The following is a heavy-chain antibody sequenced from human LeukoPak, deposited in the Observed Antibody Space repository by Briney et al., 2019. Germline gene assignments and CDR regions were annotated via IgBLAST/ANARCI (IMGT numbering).Heavy chain of an antibody. V-gene: IGHV1-69*04. J-gene: IGHJ4*02. Sequence: GASVKVSCKVSGYTLTELSMHWVRQAPGKGLEWMGRIIPILGIANYAQKFQGRVTITADKSTSTAYMELSSLRSEDTAVYYCARERDGYNWNWYYFDYWGQGTLVTVSS. CDR2: IIPILGIA. CDR3: ARERDGYNWNWYYFDY. CDR1: GYTLTELS. D-gene: IGHD1-1*01.